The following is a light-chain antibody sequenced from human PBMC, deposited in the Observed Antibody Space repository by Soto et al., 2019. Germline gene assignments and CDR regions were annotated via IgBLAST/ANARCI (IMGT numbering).Light chain of an antibody. CDR3: QTWGTGIQV. J-gene: IGLJ3*02. V-gene: IGLV4-69*01. CDR1: SGHSSYA. CDR2: LNSDGSH. Sequence: QLVLTQSPSASASLGASVKLTCTLSSGHSSYAIAWHQQQPEKGPRYLMNLNSDGSHTKGDGIPDRFSGSSSGAERYLTISSLQSEYEADYYCQTWGTGIQVFGGGTKLTVL.